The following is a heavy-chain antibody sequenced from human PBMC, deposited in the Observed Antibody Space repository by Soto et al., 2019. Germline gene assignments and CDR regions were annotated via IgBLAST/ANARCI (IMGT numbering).Heavy chain of an antibody. V-gene: IGHV1-8*02. CDR3: ARNLYNTGSFDH. Sequence: QVQLVQSGAEVKKPGASVKVSCKASGYTFTNYDINWVRQATGQGLEWVGWMTPISGDTGYAQNFQGRVTMTRDTTRSTAYLELSSLTSEDTAVDYCARNLYNTGSFDHWGQGTLVTVSS. CDR2: MTPISGDT. J-gene: IGHJ4*02. CDR1: GYTFTNYD. D-gene: IGHD3-10*01.